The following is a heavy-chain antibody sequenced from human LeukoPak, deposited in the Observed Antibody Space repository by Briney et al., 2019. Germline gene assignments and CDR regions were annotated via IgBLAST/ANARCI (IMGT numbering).Heavy chain of an antibody. D-gene: IGHD4-17*01. CDR3: ARGGDLYYFDY. CDR2: ISSSGSTI. Sequence: PGGSLRLSCAVSGFTFSDYYMSWIRQTPGKGLEWVSYISSSGSTIYYADSVKGRFSVSRDNAKNSVYVQLNSLRDEDTAVYYCARGGDLYYFDYWGQGPLVTVSS. V-gene: IGHV3-11*04. J-gene: IGHJ4*02. CDR1: GFTFSDYY.